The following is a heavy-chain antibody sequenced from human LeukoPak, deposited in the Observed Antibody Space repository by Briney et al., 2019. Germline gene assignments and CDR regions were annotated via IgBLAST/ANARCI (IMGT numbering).Heavy chain of an antibody. V-gene: IGHV1-69*13. CDR2: IIPIFGSA. J-gene: IGHJ3*02. Sequence: SVKVSCKVSGYTLTELSMHWVRQAPGKGLEWMGGIIPIFGSANYAQKFQGRVTIIADESTSTAYMELSSLRSEDTAVYYCARDPRFGEFNNAFDIWGQGTMVTVSS. CDR3: ARDPRFGEFNNAFDI. CDR1: GYTLTELS. D-gene: IGHD3-10*02.